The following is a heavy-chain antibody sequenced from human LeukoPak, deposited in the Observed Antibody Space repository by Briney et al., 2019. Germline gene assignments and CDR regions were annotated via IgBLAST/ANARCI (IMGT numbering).Heavy chain of an antibody. V-gene: IGHV4-39*07. J-gene: IGHJ6*03. CDR1: GGSISSSSYY. D-gene: IGHD3-10*01. CDR3: ARSTGYYYGYMDV. CDR2: IYYSGST. Sequence: PSETLSLTCTVSGGSISSSSYYWGWIRQPPGKGLEWIGSIYYSGSTYYNPSLKSRVTISVDTSKNQFSLKLSSVTAADTAVYYCARSTGYYYGYMDVWGKGTTVTVSS.